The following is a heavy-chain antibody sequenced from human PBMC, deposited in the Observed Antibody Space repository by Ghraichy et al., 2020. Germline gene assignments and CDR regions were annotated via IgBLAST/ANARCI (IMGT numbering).Heavy chain of an antibody. V-gene: IGHV3-23*01. CDR1: GFTFSSNG. D-gene: IGHD6-19*01. CDR3: AKDSGGLPAY. J-gene: IGHJ4*02. Sequence: GGYLRLSCAASGFTFSSNGMSWVRQGPGKRLEWVSGITGSGGTTKYADSVKGRFTISRDNSKNTLYLHMNSLRAEDTAVYYCAKDSGGLPAYWGQGTLVTVSS. CDR2: ITGSGGTT.